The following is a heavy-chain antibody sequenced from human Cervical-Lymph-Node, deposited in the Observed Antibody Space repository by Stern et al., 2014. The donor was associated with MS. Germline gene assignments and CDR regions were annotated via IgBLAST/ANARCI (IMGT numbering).Heavy chain of an antibody. CDR2: IYPYDSDT. CDR1: GYSFTIYY. Sequence: VQLVQSEAEVQKPGESLKISCKLSGYSFTIYYIAWVLQMPGKGLEWMGVIYPYDSDTTYSPSFQGQVTISADKSITTAYLQWSSLRASDTAMYYCARHVQGFDYWGQGTLVTVSS. V-gene: IGHV5-51*01. CDR3: ARHVQGFDY. J-gene: IGHJ4*02.